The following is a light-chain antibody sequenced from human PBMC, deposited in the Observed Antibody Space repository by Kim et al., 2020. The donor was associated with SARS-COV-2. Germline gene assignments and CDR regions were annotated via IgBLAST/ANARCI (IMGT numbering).Light chain of an antibody. CDR1: QTMRAGY. CDR3: HHLSSSPYYI. Sequence: SPGERPTRPCRPSQTMRAGYLTWYHQKPGQTPRLLFYGKFTRATGIPDRLMGSKSGTNFILPTYRLAPEDSAIYYFHHLSSSPYYIFGQGPRREI. CDR2: GKF. V-gene: IGKV3-20*01. J-gene: IGKJ2*01.